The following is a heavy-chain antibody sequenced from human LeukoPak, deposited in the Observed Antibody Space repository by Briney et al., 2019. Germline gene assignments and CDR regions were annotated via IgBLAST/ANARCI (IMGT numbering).Heavy chain of an antibody. CDR2: ISWDGGST. J-gene: IGHJ4*02. CDR3: AKDTRIAAAGKLDY. CDR1: GFTFDDYA. Sequence: GGSLRLSCAASGFTFDDYAMHWVRQAPGKGLEWVSLISWDGGSTYYADSVKGRFTISRDNSKNSLYLQMNSLRAEDTALYYCAKDTRIAAAGKLDYWGQGTLVTVSS. V-gene: IGHV3-43D*03. D-gene: IGHD6-13*01.